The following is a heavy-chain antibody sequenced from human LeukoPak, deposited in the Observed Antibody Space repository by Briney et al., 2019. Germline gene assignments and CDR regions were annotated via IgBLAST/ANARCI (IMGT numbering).Heavy chain of an antibody. Sequence: PGGSLRLSCAASGFTFSDYYMSWIRQAPGKGLEWVSYISSSGSTIYYADSEKGRFTISRDNAKNSLYLQMNSLRAEDTAVYYCARTYSSGWYGAFDIWGQGTMVTVSS. D-gene: IGHD6-19*01. CDR1: GFTFSDYY. J-gene: IGHJ3*02. V-gene: IGHV3-11*01. CDR3: ARTYSSGWYGAFDI. CDR2: ISSSGSTI.